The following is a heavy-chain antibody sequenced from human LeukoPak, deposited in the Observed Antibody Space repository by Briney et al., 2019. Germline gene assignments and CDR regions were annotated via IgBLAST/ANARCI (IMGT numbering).Heavy chain of an antibody. CDR3: AGKLRYFDWSSPARWFDP. Sequence: SETLSLTCTVSGGSISSYYWSWIRQPPGKGLEWIGYIYYSGSTNYNPSLKSRVTISVDTSKNQFSLKLSSVTAADTAVYYCAGKLRYFDWSSPARWFDPWGQGTLVTVSS. CDR1: GGSISSYY. CDR2: IYYSGST. D-gene: IGHD3-9*01. J-gene: IGHJ5*02. V-gene: IGHV4-59*01.